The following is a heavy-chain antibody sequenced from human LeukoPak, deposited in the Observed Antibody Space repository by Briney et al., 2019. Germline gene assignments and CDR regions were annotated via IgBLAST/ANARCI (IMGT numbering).Heavy chain of an antibody. CDR1: GYTFTGYY. CDR3: ARDHRGGFWSGYPDY. D-gene: IGHD3-3*01. CDR2: INPNSGGT. V-gene: IGHV1-2*04. Sequence: EASVKVSCKASGYTFTGYYMHWVRQAPGQGLEWMGWINPNSGGTNYAQKFQGWVTMTRDTSISTAYMELSRLRSDDTAVYYCARDHRGGFWSGYPDYWGQGTLVTVSS. J-gene: IGHJ4*02.